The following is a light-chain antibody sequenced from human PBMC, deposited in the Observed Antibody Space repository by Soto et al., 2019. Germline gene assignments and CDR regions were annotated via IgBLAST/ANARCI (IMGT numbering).Light chain of an antibody. Sequence: DIQMTQSPSSLSASVGDRVTITCRASQPIGTFLHWYQQKPGRAPNLLIHGASTLRTGVPSRFSGSGSGSDFTLTISSLQPDDFGTYFCQQSYNSPRTFGQGTKV. J-gene: IGKJ1*01. CDR2: GAS. V-gene: IGKV1-39*01. CDR3: QQSYNSPRT. CDR1: QPIGTF.